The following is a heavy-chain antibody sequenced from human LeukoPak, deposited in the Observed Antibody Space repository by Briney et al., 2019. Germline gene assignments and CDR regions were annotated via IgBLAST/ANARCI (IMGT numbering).Heavy chain of an antibody. CDR1: EFTVSRNY. V-gene: IGHV3-53*01. D-gene: IGHD5-24*01. J-gene: IGHJ4*02. Sequence: GGSLRLSCTASEFTVSRNYMLWVRQAPGKGLEWVSLIFSNGDTHYADSVEGRFTISRDTSKNTVSLQMNSLRVEDTAMYYCTRDQMNYWGQGTLVTVSS. CDR3: TRDQMNY. CDR2: IFSNGDT.